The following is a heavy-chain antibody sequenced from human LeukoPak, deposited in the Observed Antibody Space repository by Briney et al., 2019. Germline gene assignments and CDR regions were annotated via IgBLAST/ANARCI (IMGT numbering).Heavy chain of an antibody. J-gene: IGHJ5*01. CDR2: LYGDATT. CDR1: GFTVSSSY. CDR3: ARASYSGRTASHDS. V-gene: IGHV3-66*01. Sequence: TGGSLRLSCAGSGFTVSSSYMSWVRQAPGKGLEWVSVLYGDATTYYVDSVKGRFTTSRDNSKNTVYLQMNSLRVEDTAMYYCARASYSGRTASHDSWGQGTLVTVSS. D-gene: IGHD6-25*01.